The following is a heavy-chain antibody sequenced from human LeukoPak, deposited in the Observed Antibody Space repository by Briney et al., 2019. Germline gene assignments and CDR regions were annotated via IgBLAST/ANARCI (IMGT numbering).Heavy chain of an antibody. CDR1: GFTFSAYE. V-gene: IGHV3-48*03. CDR3: AKEDTYYYDSSGYNPDY. CDR2: IGSSGSTV. Sequence: GGSLRLSCAASGFTFSAYEMNWVRQAPGKGLEWVSYIGSSGSTVYYADSVKGRFTISRDNAKNSLYMQMESLRAEDTAVYYCAKEDTYYYDSSGYNPDYWGQGTLVTVSS. D-gene: IGHD3-22*01. J-gene: IGHJ4*02.